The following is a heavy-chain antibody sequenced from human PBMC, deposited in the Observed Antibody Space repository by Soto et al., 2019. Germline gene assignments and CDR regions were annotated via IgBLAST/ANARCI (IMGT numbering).Heavy chain of an antibody. CDR2: IYWDVDK. CDR1: GFSLSSNGVG. J-gene: IGHJ4*02. V-gene: IGHV2-5*02. Sequence: QITLKESGPTLVKHTQTLTLTCTFSGFSLSSNGVGVGWIRQPPGKALEWLALIYWDVDKRYSPSLKSRLSLPQDTSKTQVVLTMTIMDPVDTATYYCAHRRDGTYALDYWGQGTLVTVSS. D-gene: IGHD1-26*01. CDR3: AHRRDGTYALDY.